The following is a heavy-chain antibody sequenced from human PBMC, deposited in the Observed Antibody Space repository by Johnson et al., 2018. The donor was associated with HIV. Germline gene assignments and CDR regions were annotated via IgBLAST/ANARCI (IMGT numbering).Heavy chain of an antibody. CDR1: GFTFSSYV. CDR2: ISTNGGST. J-gene: IGHJ3*02. CDR3: ARARSSSWYDGAFDI. Sequence: EVQLVESGGGLVQPGGSLRVSCAASGFTFSSYVMHWVRQAPGRGLEYVSAISTNGGSTYYANSVKGRFTISRDNFKNTLYLQMGSLRAEDMAVYYCARARSSSWYDGAFDIWCQGTMVTFSS. D-gene: IGHD6-13*01. V-gene: IGHV3-64*01.